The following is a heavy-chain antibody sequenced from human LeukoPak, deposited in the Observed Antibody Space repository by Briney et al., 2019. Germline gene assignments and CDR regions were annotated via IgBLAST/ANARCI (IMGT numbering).Heavy chain of an antibody. CDR3: ASSRGVIHFDY. CDR1: GGSISSYY. J-gene: IGHJ4*02. Sequence: LETLSLTCTVSGGSISSYYWSWIRQPPGKGLEWIGYIYTSGSTNYNPSLKSRVTISVDTSKNQFSLKLSSVTAADTAVYYCASSRGVIHFDYWGQGTLVTVSS. CDR2: IYTSGST. V-gene: IGHV4-4*09. D-gene: IGHD3-10*01.